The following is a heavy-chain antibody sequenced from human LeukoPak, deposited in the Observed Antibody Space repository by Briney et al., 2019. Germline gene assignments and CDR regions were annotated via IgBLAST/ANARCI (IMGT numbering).Heavy chain of an antibody. D-gene: IGHD6-13*01. V-gene: IGHV4-39*01. Sequence: SETLSLTCTVSGGSISSSSYYWGWIRQPPGKGLEWIGSIYYSGSTYYNPSLKSRVTISVDTSKNQFSLKLSSVTAADTAVYYCAKSPSSWKFDDWGQGTLVTVSS. J-gene: IGHJ4*02. CDR1: GGSISSSSYY. CDR3: AKSPSSWKFDD. CDR2: IYYSGST.